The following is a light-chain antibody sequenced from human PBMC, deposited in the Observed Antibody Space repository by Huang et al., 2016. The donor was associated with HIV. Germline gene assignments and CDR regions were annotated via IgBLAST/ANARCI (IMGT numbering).Light chain of an antibody. V-gene: IGKV3-15*01. CDR2: CAS. CDR1: QSGAKY. Sequence: EIVMTQSPATLSVSPGERATLSCRASQSGAKYFAWYQQKPGQAPRLLIYCASTRSTGIPARFSGSGSGTEFTLTISSLQSEDFAVYYCHHYSNWPPTWTFGQGTKVEIK. CDR3: HHYSNWPPTWT. J-gene: IGKJ1*01.